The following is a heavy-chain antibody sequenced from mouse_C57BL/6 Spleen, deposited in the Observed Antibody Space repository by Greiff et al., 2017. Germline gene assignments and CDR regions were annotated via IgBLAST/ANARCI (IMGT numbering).Heavy chain of an antibody. J-gene: IGHJ2*01. CDR2: IYPGSGST. V-gene: IGHV1-55*01. CDR1: GYTFTSYW. Sequence: VQLQQPGAELVKPGASVKMSCKASGYTFTSYWLTWVKQRPGQGLEWIGDIYPGSGSTNYNEQFQRKATLTVDTSSSTAYMQLSSLTSEDSAVSYCARCCGSPFDYGGQGTTLTVSS. D-gene: IGHD1-1*01. CDR3: ARCCGSPFDY.